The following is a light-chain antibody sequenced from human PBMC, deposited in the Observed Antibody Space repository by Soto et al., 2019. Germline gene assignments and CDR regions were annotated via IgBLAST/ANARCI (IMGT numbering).Light chain of an antibody. CDR1: QSISIW. Sequence: IQMTHAPSSLSACVVGRGTVTVRASQSISIWLAWYQQKPGKVPKLLIYAASTLQSGVPSRFIGSGSGTDLTLTISSLQPEDVATYSCHKCGVAPFTFAGGTKVDTK. CDR2: AAS. CDR3: HKCGVAPFT. J-gene: IGKJ4*01. V-gene: IGKV1-27*01.